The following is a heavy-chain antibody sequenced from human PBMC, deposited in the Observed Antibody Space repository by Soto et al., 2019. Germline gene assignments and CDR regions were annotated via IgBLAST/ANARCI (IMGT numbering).Heavy chain of an antibody. CDR1: GFTFTSHE. CDR3: ATPIEDSSSGNYYFDV. CDR2: INGGGSSI. Sequence: EMQLVESGGGWVQPEGSLRLSCVASGFTFTSHEMNWVRQAPGKGPEWLSYINGGGSSIYYADSVKGRFTISRDNAKNSLYLQMNRLRGEDSAFYYCATPIEDSSSGNYYFDVWGRGTLVTVSS. V-gene: IGHV3-48*03. D-gene: IGHD6-19*01. J-gene: IGHJ2*01.